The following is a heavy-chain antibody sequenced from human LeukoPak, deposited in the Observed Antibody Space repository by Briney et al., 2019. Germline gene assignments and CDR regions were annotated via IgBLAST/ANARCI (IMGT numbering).Heavy chain of an antibody. D-gene: IGHD3-16*02. Sequence: SETLSLTCAVYGGSFSGYYWSWIRQPPGKGPEWIGGINHRGSTNYNPSLKSRVTISVDTSKNQFSLKLSSVTAADTAVYYCARAVGYDYVWGSYRYAPDYWGQGTLVTVSS. CDR1: GGSFSGYY. CDR3: ARAVGYDYVWGSYRYAPDY. J-gene: IGHJ4*02. CDR2: INHRGST. V-gene: IGHV4-34*01.